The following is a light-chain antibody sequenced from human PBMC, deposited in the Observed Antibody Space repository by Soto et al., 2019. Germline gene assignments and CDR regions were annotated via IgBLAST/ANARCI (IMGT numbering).Light chain of an antibody. CDR1: SSDVGGNKF. Sequence: QSALTQPPSASGSPGQSVTISCTGTSSDVGGNKFVSWYQQHPGKAPKLIIYDVSERPSGVPDRFSGSKSGNTASLTVSGLRAEDEADYYCISYAGSNSVVFGGGTKLTV. CDR3: ISYAGSNSVV. J-gene: IGLJ2*01. CDR2: DVS. V-gene: IGLV2-8*01.